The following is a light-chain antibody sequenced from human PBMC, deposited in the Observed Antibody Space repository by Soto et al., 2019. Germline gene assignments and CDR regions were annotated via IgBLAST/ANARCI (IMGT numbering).Light chain of an antibody. Sequence: SALTQPASVSGSPGQSITISCTGTSTDIGRYNYVSWYQQHPGKDPKLMIYDVSNRPSGVSNRFSGSKSGNTASLTISGLQAEDEADYYCSSYTSSSTYVFGTGTKLTVL. J-gene: IGLJ1*01. V-gene: IGLV2-14*03. CDR1: STDIGRYNY. CDR3: SSYTSSSTYV. CDR2: DVS.